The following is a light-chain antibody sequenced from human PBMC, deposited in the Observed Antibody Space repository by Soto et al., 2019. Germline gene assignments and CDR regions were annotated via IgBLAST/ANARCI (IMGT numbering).Light chain of an antibody. CDR3: SSYAGSNDFV. CDR1: SSDVGNYNY. V-gene: IGLV2-8*01. CDR2: EVN. Sequence: QSVLTQPPSASGSPGQSVTISCTGTSSDVGNYNYVSWYQQHPGKAPKLLIYEVNKRPSGVPDRYSASKSGNTASLTVSGLQAEDDADYYCSSYAGSNDFVFGTGTKVTVL. J-gene: IGLJ1*01.